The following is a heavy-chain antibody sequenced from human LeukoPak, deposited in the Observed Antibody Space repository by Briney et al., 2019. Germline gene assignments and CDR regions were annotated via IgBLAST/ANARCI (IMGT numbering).Heavy chain of an antibody. CDR3: ARARSGVRRLYYFDY. Sequence: GASVKVSCKASGGTFSSYAISWVRQAPGQGLEWMGGIIPIFGTANYAQKFQGRVTITADKSTSTAYMELSSLRSEDTAVYYCARARSGVRRLYYFDYWGQGTLVTVSS. J-gene: IGHJ4*02. D-gene: IGHD3-10*01. V-gene: IGHV1-69*06. CDR2: IIPIFGTA. CDR1: GGTFSSYA.